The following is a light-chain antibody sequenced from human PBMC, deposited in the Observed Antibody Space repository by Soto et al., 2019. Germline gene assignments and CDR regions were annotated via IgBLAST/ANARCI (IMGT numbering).Light chain of an antibody. CDR1: QNINSD. CDR3: QQYNNWPLT. CDR2: GAS. J-gene: IGKJ4*01. V-gene: IGKV3-15*01. Sequence: EIVMTQSPATLSVFPGERATLSCWASQNINSDLAWYQQRPGQAPRLLIYGASTRATGIPARFSGGGSGTEFTLTISSLQSEDFAVYYCQQYNNWPLTFGGGTKVDIK.